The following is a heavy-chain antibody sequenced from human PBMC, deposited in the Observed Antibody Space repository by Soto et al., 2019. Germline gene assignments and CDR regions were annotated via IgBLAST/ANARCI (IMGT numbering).Heavy chain of an antibody. D-gene: IGHD2-21*02. CDR2: ISGSGGST. J-gene: IGHJ4*02. V-gene: IGHV3-23*01. CDR3: AKDPAGADCGGDCYSSYFDY. CDR1: GFTFSSYA. Sequence: EVQLLESGGGLVQPGGSLRLSCAAAGFTFSSYAMSWVRQAPGPGLEWVSAISGSGGSTSYADSVKGRFTISRDNSKNALYLQINSLRAEDTAVYYCAKDPAGADCGGDCYSSYFDYWGQGTLVTVSS.